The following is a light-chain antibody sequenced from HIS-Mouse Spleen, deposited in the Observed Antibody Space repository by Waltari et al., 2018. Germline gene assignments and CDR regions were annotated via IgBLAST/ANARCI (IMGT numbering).Light chain of an antibody. CDR2: AAS. CDR3: QQSYSTPRT. V-gene: IGKV1-39*01. J-gene: IGKJ1*01. CDR1: QSISSY. Sequence: TQSPSSLSASVGDRVTITCRASQSISSYLNWYQQKPGKAPKLLIYAASSLQSGVPSRFSGSGSGTDFTLTISSLQPEDFATYYCQQSYSTPRTFGQGTKVEIK.